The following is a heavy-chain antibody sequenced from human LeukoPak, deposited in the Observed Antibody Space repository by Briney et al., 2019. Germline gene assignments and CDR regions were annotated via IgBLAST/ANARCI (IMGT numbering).Heavy chain of an antibody. J-gene: IGHJ4*02. CDR3: ARDRRYYDILTGHAGLFDY. D-gene: IGHD3-9*01. V-gene: IGHV4-38-2*02. CDR2: IYHSGST. Sequence: PSETLSLTCAVSGYSISSGYYWGWIRQPPGKGLAWIGSIYHSGSTYYNPSLKSRVTISVDTSKNQFSLKLSSVTAADTAVYYCARDRRYYDILTGHAGLFDYWGQGTLVTVSS. CDR1: GYSISSGYY.